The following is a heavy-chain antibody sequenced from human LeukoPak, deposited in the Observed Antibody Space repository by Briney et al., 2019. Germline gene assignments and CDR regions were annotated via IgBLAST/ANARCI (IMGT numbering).Heavy chain of an antibody. CDR1: DYSISSGYY. Sequence: SETLSLTCAVSDYSISSGYYWGWIRQPPGKGLEWIGSMYHSGTTYYNPSLKSRVTISVDTSKNQFSLKLTSVTAADTAVYCCARNYPPELFDYWGQGILVTVSS. D-gene: IGHD1-26*01. J-gene: IGHJ4*02. CDR2: MYHSGTT. CDR3: ARNYPPELFDY. V-gene: IGHV4-38-2*01.